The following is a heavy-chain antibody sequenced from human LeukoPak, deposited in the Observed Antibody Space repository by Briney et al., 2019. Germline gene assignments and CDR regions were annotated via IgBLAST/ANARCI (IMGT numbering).Heavy chain of an antibody. Sequence: SETLCLTCTVSGGSLSSSSYYWGWIRQPPGKGLECIGSICYSRCTYYQPPLKGRVTISVDTCKNQFSLKLSSVTAADTAVYYCARHITIFGVPNPSFDYWGQGTLVTVSS. D-gene: IGHD3-3*01. V-gene: IGHV4-39*01. CDR2: ICYSRCT. J-gene: IGHJ4*02. CDR3: ARHITIFGVPNPSFDY. CDR1: GGSLSSSSYY.